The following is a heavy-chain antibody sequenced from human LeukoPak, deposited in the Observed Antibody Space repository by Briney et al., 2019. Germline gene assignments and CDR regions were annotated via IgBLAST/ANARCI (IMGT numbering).Heavy chain of an antibody. J-gene: IGHJ6*03. CDR3: AKVEQQLVQGYYYYYMDV. CDR1: GFTFSSYG. Sequence: GGSLRLSCAASGFTFSSYGMHWVRQAPGKGLEWVAFIRYDGSNKYYADSVKGRFTISRDNSKNTLYLQMNSLRAEDTAVYYCAKVEQQLVQGYYYYYMDVWGKGTTVTVSS. D-gene: IGHD6-13*01. CDR2: IRYDGSNK. V-gene: IGHV3-30*02.